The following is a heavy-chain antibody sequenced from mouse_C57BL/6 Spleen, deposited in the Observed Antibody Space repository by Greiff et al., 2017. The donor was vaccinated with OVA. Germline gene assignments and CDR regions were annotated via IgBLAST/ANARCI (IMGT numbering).Heavy chain of an antibody. CDR3: ARTDGGVYYYAMDY. J-gene: IGHJ4*01. Sequence: QVQLKESGPGLVAPSQSLSITCTVSGFSLTSYAISWVRQPPGKGLEWLGVIWTGGGTNYNSALKSRLSISKDNSKSHVFLKMNSLQTDDTARYYCARTDGGVYYYAMDYWGQGTSVTVSS. CDR1: GFSLTSYA. V-gene: IGHV2-9-1*01. CDR2: IWTGGGT.